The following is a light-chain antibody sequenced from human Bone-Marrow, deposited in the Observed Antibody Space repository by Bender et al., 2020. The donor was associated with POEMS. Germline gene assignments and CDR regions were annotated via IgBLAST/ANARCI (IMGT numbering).Light chain of an antibody. CDR3: CSYAGATFWV. Sequence: QSALTQPASVSGSPGQSITISCSGTSCDIGSYNYVSWYQQYPGKAPQLMIYDVSYRPSGVSSRFSGSKSGNTASLTISGLRTEDEADYYCCSYAGATFWVFGGGTKLTVL. J-gene: IGLJ3*02. CDR1: SCDIGSYNY. CDR2: DVS. V-gene: IGLV2-14*03.